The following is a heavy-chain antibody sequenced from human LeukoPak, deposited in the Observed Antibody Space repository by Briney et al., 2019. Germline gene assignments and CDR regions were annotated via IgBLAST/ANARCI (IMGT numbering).Heavy chain of an antibody. V-gene: IGHV5-51*01. CDR1: GYIFINYW. D-gene: IGHD4-23*01. J-gene: IGHJ4*02. CDR3: ARLVTTGDY. Sequence: GESLKISCKGSGYIFINYWIAWVRQMPGKGLEWMGIINPADSEARYSPSFQGQVTISADKSISTAYLQWSSLKASDTAMYYCARLVTTGDYWGQGTLVTVSS. CDR2: INPADSEA.